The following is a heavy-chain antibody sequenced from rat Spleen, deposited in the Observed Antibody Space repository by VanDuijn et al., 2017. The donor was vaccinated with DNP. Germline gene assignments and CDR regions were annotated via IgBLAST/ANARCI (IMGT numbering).Heavy chain of an antibody. CDR2: ISYSGST. CDR1: GYSITSNY. D-gene: IGHD1-7*01. J-gene: IGHJ2*01. CDR3: ARWTRYFDY. V-gene: IGHV3-1*01. Sequence: EVQLQESGSGLVKPSQSLSLTCSVTGYSITSNYWGWIRQFPGNKMEYIGHISYSGSTNYNPSLKSRLTITRDTSKNHFLLHVNSVTTEDTATYYCARWTRYFDYWGQGIMVTVSS.